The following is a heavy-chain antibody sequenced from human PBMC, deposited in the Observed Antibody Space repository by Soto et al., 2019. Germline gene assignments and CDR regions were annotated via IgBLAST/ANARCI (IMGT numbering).Heavy chain of an antibody. Sequence: ASVKVSCKASGYTFTGYYMHWVRQAPGQGLEWMGWINPNSGGTNYAQKFQGWVTMTRDTSISTAYMELSRLRSDDTAVYYCARVKYGDYYYFDYWGQGTLVTVSS. J-gene: IGHJ4*02. CDR2: INPNSGGT. V-gene: IGHV1-2*04. CDR1: GYTFTGYY. CDR3: ARVKYGDYYYFDY. D-gene: IGHD4-17*01.